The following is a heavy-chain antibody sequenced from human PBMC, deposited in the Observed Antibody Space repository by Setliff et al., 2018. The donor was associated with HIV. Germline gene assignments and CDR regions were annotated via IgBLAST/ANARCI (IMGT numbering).Heavy chain of an antibody. V-gene: IGHV1-18*01. Sequence: ASVKVSCKASGYTFNNYGISWVRQAPGQGLEWMGWINTHSGYTNYAQNVQGRVTVTMDTSTSTAYMELRSLKSDDTAVYYCAREREIVGAGNYMDVWGKGTTVTVSS. CDR3: AREREIVGAGNYMDV. D-gene: IGHD1-26*01. CDR2: INTHSGYT. CDR1: GYTFNNYG. J-gene: IGHJ6*03.